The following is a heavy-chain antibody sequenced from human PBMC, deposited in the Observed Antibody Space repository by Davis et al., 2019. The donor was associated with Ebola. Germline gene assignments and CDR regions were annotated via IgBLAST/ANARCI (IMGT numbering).Heavy chain of an antibody. CDR3: ARDHYYALDY. CDR2: ISSSSSTI. V-gene: IGHV3-48*04. D-gene: IGHD2-2*01. CDR1: GFTFSSYS. Sequence: GESLKISCAASGFTFSSYSMNWVRQAPGKGLEWVSYISSSSSTIYYADSVKGRFTISRDNAKNSLYLQMNSLRAEDTAVYYCARDHYYALDYWGQGTLVTVSS. J-gene: IGHJ4*02.